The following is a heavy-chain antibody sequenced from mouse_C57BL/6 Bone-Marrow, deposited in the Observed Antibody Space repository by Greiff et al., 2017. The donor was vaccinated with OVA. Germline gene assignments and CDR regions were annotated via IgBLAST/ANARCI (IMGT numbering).Heavy chain of an antibody. CDR3: ARAYGSNAMDY. Sequence: EVKLVESGGGLVQSGRSLRLSCATSGFTFSDFYMEWVRQAPGKGLEWIAASRNKANDYTTEYSASVKGRFIVSRDTSQSILYLQMNALRAEDTAIYYCARAYGSNAMDYWGQGTSVTVSS. D-gene: IGHD1-1*01. CDR2: SRNKANDYTT. J-gene: IGHJ4*01. V-gene: IGHV7-1*01. CDR1: GFTFSDFY.